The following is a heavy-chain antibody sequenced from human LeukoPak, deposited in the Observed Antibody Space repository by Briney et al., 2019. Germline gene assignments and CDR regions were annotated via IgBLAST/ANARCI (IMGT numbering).Heavy chain of an antibody. CDR1: GYTFTDYF. CDR2: MNGNSGVT. D-gene: IGHD7-27*01. V-gene: IGHV1-2*06. J-gene: IGHJ4*02. CDR3: ARDLSSTSNWEFDY. Sequence: ASVKVSCKASGYTFTDYFIHWVRQAPGQGPEWMGRMNGNSGVTMYAQTLQDRVTMTRDTSISTAYMELSRLTSDYTAVYYCARDLSSTSNWEFDYWGQGTLVTVSS.